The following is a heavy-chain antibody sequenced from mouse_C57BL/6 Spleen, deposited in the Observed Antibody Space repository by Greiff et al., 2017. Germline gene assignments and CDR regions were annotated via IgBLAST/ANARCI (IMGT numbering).Heavy chain of an antibody. CDR3: ARSGNYYAMDY. J-gene: IGHJ4*01. D-gene: IGHD2-1*01. Sequence: VQGVESGTALVKPGASVKLSCKASGYTFTSYWMYWVKQRPGQGLEWIGNINPSNGGTNYNEKFKSKATLTVDKSSSTAYMQLSSLTSEDSAVYYCARSGNYYAMDYWGQGTSVTVSS. V-gene: IGHV1-53*01. CDR1: GYTFTSYW. CDR2: INPSNGGT.